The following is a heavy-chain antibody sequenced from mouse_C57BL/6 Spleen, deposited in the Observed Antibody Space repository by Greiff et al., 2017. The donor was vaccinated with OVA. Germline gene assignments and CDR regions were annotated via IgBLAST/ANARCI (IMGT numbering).Heavy chain of an antibody. J-gene: IGHJ2*01. Sequence: EVKLQQSGPELVKPGASVKMSCKASGYTFTDYNMHWVKQSHGKSLEWIGYINPNNGGTSYNQKFKGKATLTVNKSSSTAYMELRSLTSEDSAVYYCARLNWDPYYFDYWGQGTTLTVSS. CDR3: ARLNWDPYYFDY. D-gene: IGHD4-1*01. V-gene: IGHV1-22*01. CDR1: GYTFTDYN. CDR2: INPNNGGT.